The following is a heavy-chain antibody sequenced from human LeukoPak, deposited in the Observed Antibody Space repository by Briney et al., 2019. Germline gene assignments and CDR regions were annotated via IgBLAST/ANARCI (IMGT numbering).Heavy chain of an antibody. CDR3: ARELYDFWSGYWHNWFDP. V-gene: IGHV4-61*02. CDR2: IYTSGST. D-gene: IGHD3-3*01. CDR1: GGSISSGSYY. Sequence: PAQTLSFTCTVPGGSISSGSYYWSWIRQPAGKGLEWIGRIYTSGSTNYDPSLKSRLTISVDTSKNQFSLKLSSVTAADTAVYYCARELYDFWSGYWHNWFDPWGQGTLVTVSS. J-gene: IGHJ5*02.